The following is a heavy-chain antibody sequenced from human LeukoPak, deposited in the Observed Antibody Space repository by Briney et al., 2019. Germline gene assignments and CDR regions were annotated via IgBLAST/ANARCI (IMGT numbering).Heavy chain of an antibody. D-gene: IGHD3-10*01. CDR3: AKGVVGGSGSTETLNFDY. Sequence: GGSLRLSCAASGFTFSSYWMHWVRQPPGKGLVWVSRINPDGSVTTHADSVEGRFTISRDNAKNTLYLQMNSLRAEDTAVYYCAKGVVGGSGSTETLNFDYWGQGTLVTVSS. CDR1: GFTFSSYW. V-gene: IGHV3-74*01. J-gene: IGHJ4*02. CDR2: INPDGSVT.